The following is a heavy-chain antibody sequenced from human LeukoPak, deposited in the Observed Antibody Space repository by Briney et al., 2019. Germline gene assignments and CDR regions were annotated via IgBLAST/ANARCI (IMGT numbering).Heavy chain of an antibody. CDR3: AREGYYYDSSGYFPYFDY. CDR2: INPSGGST. CDR1: GYTFTSYY. Sequence: ASVEVSCKASGYTFTSYYMHWVRQAPGQGLEWMGIINPSGGSTSYAQKFQGRVTMTRDTSTSTVYMELSSLRSEDTAVYYCAREGYYYDSSGYFPYFDYWGQGTLVTVSS. J-gene: IGHJ4*02. D-gene: IGHD3-22*01. V-gene: IGHV1-46*01.